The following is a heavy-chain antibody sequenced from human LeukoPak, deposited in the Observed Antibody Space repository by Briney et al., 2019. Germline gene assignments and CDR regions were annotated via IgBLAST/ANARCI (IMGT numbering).Heavy chain of an antibody. V-gene: IGHV4-39*01. D-gene: IGHD3-3*01. CDR3: ARHSLEWLPFSGDY. Sequence: PSETLSLTCTVPGGSISSSSYYWGWIRQPPGKGLEWIGSIYYSGSTYYNPSLKSRVTISVDTSKNQFSLKLSSVTAADTAVYYCARHSLEWLPFSGDYWGQGTLVTVSS. CDR1: GGSISSSSYY. J-gene: IGHJ4*02. CDR2: IYYSGST.